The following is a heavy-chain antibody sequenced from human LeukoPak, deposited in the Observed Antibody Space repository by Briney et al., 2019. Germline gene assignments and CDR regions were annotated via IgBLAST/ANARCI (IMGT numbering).Heavy chain of an antibody. V-gene: IGHV5-10-1*01. D-gene: IGHD6-13*01. CDR3: ARRYAGTDDY. J-gene: IGHJ4*02. CDR1: GYSFTSYW. CDR2: IDPSDSYT. Sequence: GESLKISCKGSGYSFTSYWISWVRQMPGKGLEWMGRIDPSDSYTNYSPSFQGHVTISADKSISTAYLQWSSLRASDTAMYYCARRYAGTDDYWGQGTPVTVSS.